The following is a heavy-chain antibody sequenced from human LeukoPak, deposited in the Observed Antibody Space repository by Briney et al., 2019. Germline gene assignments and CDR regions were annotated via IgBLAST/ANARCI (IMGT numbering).Heavy chain of an antibody. CDR2: IYYTGRT. Sequence: PSETLSLTCTVSGGSTSSSRYYWGWIRQPPGKGLEWIGNIYYTGRTYYNPSLKSRVTISVDTSKNQFSLKLSSVSAADTAVYYCARLYYYDSSGPPLWGQGTLVTVSS. V-gene: IGHV4-39*01. D-gene: IGHD3-22*01. J-gene: IGHJ4*02. CDR1: GGSTSSSRYY. CDR3: ARLYYYDSSGPPL.